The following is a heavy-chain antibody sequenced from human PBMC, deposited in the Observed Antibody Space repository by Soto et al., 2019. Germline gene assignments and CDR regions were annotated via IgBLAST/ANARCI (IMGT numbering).Heavy chain of an antibody. D-gene: IGHD6-19*01. CDR1: GGSISSSSYY. CDR2: IYYSGST. Sequence: QLQLQESGPGLVKPSETLSLTCTVSGGSISSSSYYWGWIRQPPGKGLEWIGSIYYSGSTYYNPSLKSRVTISVDTSKNQFSLKLSSVTAADTAVYYCARQLGYSGWYGYFDYWGQGTLVTVSS. CDR3: ARQLGYSGWYGYFDY. J-gene: IGHJ4*02. V-gene: IGHV4-39*01.